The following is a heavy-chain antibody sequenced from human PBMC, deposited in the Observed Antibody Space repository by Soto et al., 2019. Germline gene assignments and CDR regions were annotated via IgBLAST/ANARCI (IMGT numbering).Heavy chain of an antibody. CDR2: ISYDGSNK. V-gene: IGHV3-30-3*01. J-gene: IGHJ4*02. D-gene: IGHD3-3*01. Sequence: PGGSLRLSCAASGFTFSSYAMHWVRQAPGKGLEWVAVISYDGSNKYYADSVKGRFTISRDNSKNTLYLQMNSLRAEDTAVYYCARAGTIFGVVPYFDYWGQGTLVTVSA. CDR1: GFTFSSYA. CDR3: ARAGTIFGVVPYFDY.